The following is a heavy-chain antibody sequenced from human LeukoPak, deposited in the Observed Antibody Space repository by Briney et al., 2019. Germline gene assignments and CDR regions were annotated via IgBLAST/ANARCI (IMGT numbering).Heavy chain of an antibody. V-gene: IGHV1-18*01. D-gene: IGHD3-10*01. Sequence: ASVKVSCKASGYAFTSYGISWVRQAPGQGLEWMGWISAYNGNTNYAQKFQGRVTMITDTSTSTAYMELRSLRSDDTAVYYCARGTYYYGSGSYVPDYWGQGTLVTVSS. CDR1: GYAFTSYG. CDR3: ARGTYYYGSGSYVPDY. CDR2: ISAYNGNT. J-gene: IGHJ4*02.